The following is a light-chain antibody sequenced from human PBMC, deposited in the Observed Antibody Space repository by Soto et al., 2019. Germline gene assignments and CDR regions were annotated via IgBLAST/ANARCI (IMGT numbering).Light chain of an antibody. Sequence: QSALTQPASVSGSPGQSITISCTGTSRDVGGYNYVSWYQHHPGKAPKLIIYEVSNRPSGISDRFSGSKSGNAASLTISGLQAEDEGDYYCSSYSDSSTHVVFGGGTKLTVL. CDR3: SSYSDSSTHVV. V-gene: IGLV2-14*01. CDR1: SRDVGGYNY. CDR2: EVS. J-gene: IGLJ2*01.